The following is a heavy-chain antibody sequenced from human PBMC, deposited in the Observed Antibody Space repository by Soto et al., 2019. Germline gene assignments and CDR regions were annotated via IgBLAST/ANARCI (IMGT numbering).Heavy chain of an antibody. Sequence: LRLSCAASGFTFSSYAMHWVRQAPGKGLEWVAVISYDGSNKYYADSVKGRFTISRDNSKNTLYLQMNSLRAEDTAVYYCARDLVDFGVVIPLNYYYGMDVWGQGTTVTVSS. CDR2: ISYDGSNK. V-gene: IGHV3-30-3*01. CDR3: ARDLVDFGVVIPLNYYYGMDV. D-gene: IGHD3-3*01. J-gene: IGHJ6*02. CDR1: GFTFSSYA.